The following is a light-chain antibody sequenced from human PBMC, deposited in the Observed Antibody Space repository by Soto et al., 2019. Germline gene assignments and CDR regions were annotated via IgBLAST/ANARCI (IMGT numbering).Light chain of an antibody. Sequence: DIVMSQSPDSLAASLGERATINCKSSRGVLYDSNNKNSLAWYQQKPGKVPQLLIYATSTLQAGVPSRFSGSGSGTEFTLTISSLQSEDFAVYYCPQGSTWPWTFGQGTKVDI. CDR1: RGVLYDSNNKNS. V-gene: IGKV4-1*01. CDR2: ATS. CDR3: PQGSTWPWT. J-gene: IGKJ1*01.